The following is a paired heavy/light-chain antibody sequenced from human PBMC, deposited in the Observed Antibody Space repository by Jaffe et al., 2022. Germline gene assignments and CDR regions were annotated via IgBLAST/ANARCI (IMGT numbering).Light chain of an antibody. Sequence: EIVLTQSPGTLSLSPGERATLSCRASQSVSSKYLAWYRQKPGQAPRLLIYGTSSRATGIPDRFSGSGSGTDFTLTISRLEPEDFAVYYCQQYGSSPPMYAFGQGTKVEIK. J-gene: IGKJ2*01. CDR1: QSVSSKY. CDR2: GTS. V-gene: IGKV3-20*01. CDR3: QQYGSSPPMYA.
Heavy chain of an antibody. CDR3: ARDSATMRVPSCFDY. CDR1: GYSFTSYS. V-gene: IGHV1-46*01. CDR2: INTSGGST. J-gene: IGHJ4*02. D-gene: IGHD3-22*01. Sequence: QLQLVQSGAEVKKPGASVKVSCKASGYSFTSYSIHWVRQAPGQGLEWMGIINTSGGSTSYAQKFQGRVTMTRDTSTSTVYMELSSLRSEDTAVYYCARDSATMRVPSCFDYWGQGTLVTVSS.